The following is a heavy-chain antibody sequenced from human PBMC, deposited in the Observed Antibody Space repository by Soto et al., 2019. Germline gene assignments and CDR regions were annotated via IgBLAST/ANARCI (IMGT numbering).Heavy chain of an antibody. D-gene: IGHD5-18*01. CDR1: GGTFSTYA. CDR3: ARAAYSYGTAYLSYYYGMDV. V-gene: IGHV1-69*01. J-gene: IGHJ6*02. CDR2: IIPIFGTA. Sequence: QVQLVQSGAEVKKPGSSVKVSCKASGGTFSTYAISWVRQAPGQGLEWVGGIIPIFGTANYAQKFQGRVTITADESTSTAYMELRSRRSEDTAVYYCARAAYSYGTAYLSYYYGMDVWGQGTTVTVSS.